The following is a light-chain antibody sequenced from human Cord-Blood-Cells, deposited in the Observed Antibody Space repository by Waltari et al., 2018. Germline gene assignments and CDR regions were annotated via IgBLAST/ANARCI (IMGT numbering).Light chain of an antibody. V-gene: IGLV2-23*01. CDR1: SSDVGRYNL. Sequence: QSALTQPASASGSPGQSIPISCTGTSSDVGRYNLTSWYQQHPGKAPKLMIYEGSKRPSGVSNRFSGSKSGNTASLTISGLQAEDEADYYCCSYAGSSTWVFGGGTKLTVL. CDR3: CSYAGSSTWV. J-gene: IGLJ3*02. CDR2: EGS.